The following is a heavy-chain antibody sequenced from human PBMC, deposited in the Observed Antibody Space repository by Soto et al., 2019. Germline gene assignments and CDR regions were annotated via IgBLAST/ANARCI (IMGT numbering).Heavy chain of an antibody. CDR3: AIDGYSGRSDGFDI. CDR2: ISYDGNSE. J-gene: IGHJ3*02. V-gene: IGHV3-30*14. D-gene: IGHD1-26*01. Sequence: QMQLVESGGGVVQPGGSLRVSCAASGFIFGAYTMHWVRQAPGKGLEWVAVISYDGNSERYTDPVKGRFIVSRDNSKSPLYLEMNSLRAEDTAVYYCAIDGYSGRSDGFDIWGQGTMVTVSS. CDR1: GFIFGAYT.